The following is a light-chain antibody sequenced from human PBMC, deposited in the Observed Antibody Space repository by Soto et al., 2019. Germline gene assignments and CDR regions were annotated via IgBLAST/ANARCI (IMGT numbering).Light chain of an antibody. CDR1: QSVNSNY. CDR2: GIS. V-gene: IGKV3-20*01. CDR3: QQYGSSPRT. Sequence: EMVMTQSPAILSVSPGESATLSCRASQSVNSNYLAWYQQHPGQPPRILIYGISTRATGIPARFSGSGSGTDFTLTISRLEPEDFAVYYCQQYGSSPRTFGQGTKVDIK. J-gene: IGKJ1*01.